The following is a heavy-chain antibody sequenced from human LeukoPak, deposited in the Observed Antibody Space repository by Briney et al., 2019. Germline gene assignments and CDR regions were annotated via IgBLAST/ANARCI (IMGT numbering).Heavy chain of an antibody. CDR1: GGSISSYY. Sequence: PSETLSLTRTVSGGSISSYYWSWIRQPPGKGLEWIGYIYYSGSTNYNPSLKSRVTISVDTSKNQFSLKLSSVTAAHTAVYYCARDKGLPHFDIWGQGTVVTGFS. CDR3: ARDKGLPHFDI. J-gene: IGHJ3*02. V-gene: IGHV4-59*01. CDR2: IYYSGST.